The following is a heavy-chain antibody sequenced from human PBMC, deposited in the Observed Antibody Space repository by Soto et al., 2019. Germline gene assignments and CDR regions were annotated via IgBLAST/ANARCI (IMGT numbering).Heavy chain of an antibody. D-gene: IGHD3-22*01. CDR2: IYYSGST. J-gene: IGHJ4*02. CDR1: GGSISSGDYY. Sequence: PSETLSLTCTVSGGSISSGDYYWSWIRQPPGKGLEWIGYIYYSGSTYYNPSLKSRVTISVDTSKNQFSLKLSSVTAADTAVYYCARDRYYYDSSGPTGFDYWGQGTLVTVSS. V-gene: IGHV4-30-4*01. CDR3: ARDRYYYDSSGPTGFDY.